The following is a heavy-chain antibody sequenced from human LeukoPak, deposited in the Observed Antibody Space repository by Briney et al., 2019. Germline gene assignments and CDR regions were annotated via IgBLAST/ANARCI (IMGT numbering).Heavy chain of an antibody. V-gene: IGHV3-30-3*01. CDR2: ISYDGSNK. D-gene: IGHD2-2*01. J-gene: IGHJ4*02. CDR3: AKEGAVVVPAAIKFSNYVPYFDY. Sequence: GGSLRLSCAASGFTFSSYAMHWVRQAPGKGLEWVAVISYDGSNKYYADSVKGRFTISRDNSKNTLYLQMNSLRAEDTAVYYCAKEGAVVVPAAIKFSNYVPYFDYWGQGTLVTVSS. CDR1: GFTFSSYA.